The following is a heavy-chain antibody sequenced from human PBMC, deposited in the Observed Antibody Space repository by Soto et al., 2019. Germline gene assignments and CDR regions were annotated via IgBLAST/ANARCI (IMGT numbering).Heavy chain of an antibody. J-gene: IGHJ3*02. Sequence: XSVKVSCRASGYTFTSYGISWVRQAPGQGLEWMGWISAYNGNTNYAQKLQGRVTMTTDTSTSTAYMELRSLRSDDTAVYYCARGPYMWIQLRAFDIWGQGTMVTVSS. CDR3: ARGPYMWIQLRAFDI. D-gene: IGHD5-18*01. CDR2: ISAYNGNT. V-gene: IGHV1-18*04. CDR1: GYTFTSYG.